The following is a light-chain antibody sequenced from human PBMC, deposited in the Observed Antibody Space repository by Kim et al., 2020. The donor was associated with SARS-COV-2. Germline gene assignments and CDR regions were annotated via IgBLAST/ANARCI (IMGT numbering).Light chain of an antibody. CDR1: QGINNH. CDR3: QKYDNVPIT. Sequence: DIQMTQSPSSLSASVGDRVTITCRASQGINNHLAWYQQQPGKVPKLLIYASSTLQSWVPSRFSGSGSGTDFTLTISSLQPEDIATYYCQKYDNVPITFGQGTRLEIK. CDR2: ASS. V-gene: IGKV1-27*01. J-gene: IGKJ5*01.